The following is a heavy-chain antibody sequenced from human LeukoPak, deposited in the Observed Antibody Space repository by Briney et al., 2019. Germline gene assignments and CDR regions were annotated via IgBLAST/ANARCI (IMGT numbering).Heavy chain of an antibody. J-gene: IGHJ3*02. CDR2: IYYSGST. CDR1: GYAISSGYF. D-gene: IGHD3-22*01. V-gene: IGHV4-38-2*02. Sequence: PSETLSLTCSVSGYAISSGYFWGWIRQPPGKGLEWIGSIYYSGSTYYNPSLKSRVTISVDTSKNQFSLKLSSVTAADTAVYYCARPQLPDSSGPNDAFDIWGQGTMVTVSS. CDR3: ARPQLPDSSGPNDAFDI.